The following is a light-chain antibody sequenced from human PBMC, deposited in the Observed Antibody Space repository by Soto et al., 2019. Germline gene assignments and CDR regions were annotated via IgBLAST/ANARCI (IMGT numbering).Light chain of an antibody. CDR2: GAS. Sequence: EIIMTQSPATLSVSPGEGATLSCRTSHSISTNLAWYQHKRGQSPRLLVYGASTRATGVPARFSGSGSGAEFTLSISSLQSEDFSTYYCQQYNTYSLYTFGQGTKLEIK. J-gene: IGKJ2*01. V-gene: IGKV3-15*01. CDR1: HSISTN. CDR3: QQYNTYSLYT.